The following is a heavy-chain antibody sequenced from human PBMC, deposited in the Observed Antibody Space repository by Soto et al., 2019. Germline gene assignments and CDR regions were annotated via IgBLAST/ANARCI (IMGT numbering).Heavy chain of an antibody. CDR2: INAGNGNT. V-gene: IGHV1-3*01. J-gene: IGHJ6*02. CDR3: AGYPRRDYYYYYGMDV. CDR1: GYTFTSYA. Sequence: GASVKVSCKASGYTFTSYAMHWVRQAPGQRLEWMGWINAGNGNTKYSQKFQGRVTITRDTSASTAYMELSSLRSEDTAVYYCAGYPRRDYYYYYGMDVWGQGTTVTVS.